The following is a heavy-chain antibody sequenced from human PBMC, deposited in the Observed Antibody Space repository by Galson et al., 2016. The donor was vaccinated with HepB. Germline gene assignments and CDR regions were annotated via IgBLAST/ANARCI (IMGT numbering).Heavy chain of an antibody. CDR1: GFTFSSYS. V-gene: IGHV3-48*01. Sequence: SLRLSCAVSGFTFSSYSMDWVRQAPGKGLEWVSYITSSSSTIYYADSVKGRFTISRDNAKNSVYLQINSLRAEDTALYYCARVGYCSGAGCRGRDWFDPWGQGIPVTVSS. CDR2: ITSSSSTI. CDR3: ARVGYCSGAGCRGRDWFDP. J-gene: IGHJ5*02. D-gene: IGHD2-15*01.